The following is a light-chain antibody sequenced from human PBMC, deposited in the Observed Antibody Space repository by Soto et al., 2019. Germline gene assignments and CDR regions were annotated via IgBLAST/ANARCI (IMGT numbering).Light chain of an antibody. J-gene: IGLJ3*02. Sequence: QSALTQPASVSGSPGQSITISCTGTSSDVGSYNLVSWYQQHPGKAPKLMIYEGNKRPSGVSNRFSDSKSGNTASLTISGLQAEDEADYYCCSYAGGSTWVFGGGTKVTVL. CDR3: CSYAGGSTWV. CDR2: EGN. V-gene: IGLV2-23*01. CDR1: SSDVGSYNL.